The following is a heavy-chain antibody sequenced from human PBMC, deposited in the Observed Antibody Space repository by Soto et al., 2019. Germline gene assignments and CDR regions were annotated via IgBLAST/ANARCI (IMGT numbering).Heavy chain of an antibody. V-gene: IGHV3-23*01. CDR3: AKGSRIAAAGTLVPKYYFDY. J-gene: IGHJ4*02. Sequence: PGGSLRLSCGASGFTFSSYAMSWVRQAPGQGLEWVSAISGSGGSTYYADSVKGRFTISRDNSKNTLYLQMNSLRAEDTAVYYCAKGSRIAAAGTLVPKYYFDYWGQGTLVTVSS. CDR2: ISGSGGST. D-gene: IGHD6-13*01. CDR1: GFTFSSYA.